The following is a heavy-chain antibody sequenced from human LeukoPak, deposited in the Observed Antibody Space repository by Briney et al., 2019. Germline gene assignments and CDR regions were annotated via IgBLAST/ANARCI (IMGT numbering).Heavy chain of an antibody. J-gene: IGHJ4*02. D-gene: IGHD5-18*01. CDR3: ARGWRQYTDDY. CDR2: ISSSSGTTI. CDR1: GFTLSSYE. V-gene: IGHV3-48*03. Sequence: GGSLRLSCAASGFTLSSYEMNWVRQAPGRGLEWVSYISSSSGTTIYYADSVKGRFTISRDNAKNSLYLQMNSLRAEDTAVYYCARGWRQYTDDYWGPGTLVTVSS.